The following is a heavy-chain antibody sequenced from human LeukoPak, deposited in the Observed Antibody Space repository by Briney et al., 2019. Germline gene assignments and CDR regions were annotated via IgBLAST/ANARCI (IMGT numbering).Heavy chain of an antibody. D-gene: IGHD6-13*01. CDR3: AAHAAISAAGTAPFDN. Sequence: KPSETLSLTCTASGGSVTNYYWSWIRQPPGKGLDWIGYIYRGNTKYNPSLKSRVTISMDTSQNQISLKLISGTAADTAVYYCAAHAAISAAGTAPFDNWGQGMLVTVSS. CDR2: IYRGNT. J-gene: IGHJ4*02. V-gene: IGHV4-59*08. CDR1: GGSVTNYY.